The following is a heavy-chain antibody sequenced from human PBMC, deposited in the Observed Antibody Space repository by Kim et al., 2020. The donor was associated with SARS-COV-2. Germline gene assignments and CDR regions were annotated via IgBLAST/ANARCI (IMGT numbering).Heavy chain of an antibody. D-gene: IGHD1-26*01. CDR1: GYIFTNYA. CDR3: ARDGTTRSGPRFDY. CDR2: INAGDGNT. V-gene: IGHV1-3*01. J-gene: IGHJ4*02. Sequence: ASVKVSCKASGYIFTNYAIHWVRQAPGQRLEWMGWINAGDGNTRFSQRFQGRVTITTDTSARTAYMELSSLTSEDTAVYYCARDGTTRSGPRFDYWGQGTLVTVSS.